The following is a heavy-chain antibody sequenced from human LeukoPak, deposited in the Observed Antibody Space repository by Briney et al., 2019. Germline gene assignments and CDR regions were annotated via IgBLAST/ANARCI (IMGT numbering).Heavy chain of an antibody. V-gene: IGHV3-48*04. CDR1: GFTFSSYS. CDR3: ARDGSSSSPHFDY. D-gene: IGHD6-6*01. J-gene: IGHJ4*02. Sequence: PGGSLRLSCAASGFTFSSYSMNWVRQAPGKGLEWVSYISSSSSTIYYADSVKGRFTISRDNAKNSLYLQMNSLRAEDTAVYYCARDGSSSSPHFDYWGQGTLVTVSS. CDR2: ISSSSSTI.